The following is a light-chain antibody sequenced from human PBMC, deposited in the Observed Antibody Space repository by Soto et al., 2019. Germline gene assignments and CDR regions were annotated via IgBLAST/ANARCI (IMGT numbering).Light chain of an antibody. Sequence: EIVLTQSPATLALSPGERATLSCRASQSVSSYLASYQQKPGQAPRLLIYDASNRATGIPARFSGSGSGTDFTLTISSLEPEDFAVYYYQQRSNWPPYTFGQGTKLEIK. CDR2: DAS. CDR1: QSVSSY. CDR3: QQRSNWPPYT. J-gene: IGKJ2*01. V-gene: IGKV3-11*01.